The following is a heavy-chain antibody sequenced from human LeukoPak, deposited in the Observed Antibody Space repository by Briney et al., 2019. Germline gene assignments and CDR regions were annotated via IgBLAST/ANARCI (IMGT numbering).Heavy chain of an antibody. D-gene: IGHD3-9*01. CDR1: GFTFSNYA. CDR3: APDLRGADWSLDY. J-gene: IGHJ4*02. CDR2: ISDSGGST. Sequence: AGGSLRLSCAASGFTFSNYAMSWVRQAPGKGLEWASLISDSGGSTNYADSVKGRFIISRDNSRDTLYLQMSSLRAEDTALYYCAPDLRGADWSLDYWGQGTLVTVSS. V-gene: IGHV3-23*01.